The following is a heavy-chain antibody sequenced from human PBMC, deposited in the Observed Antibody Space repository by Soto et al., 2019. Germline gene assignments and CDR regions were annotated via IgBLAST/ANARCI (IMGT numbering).Heavy chain of an antibody. J-gene: IGHJ3*02. CDR3: ASDYGEVDAFDI. Sequence: SVKVSCKTSGGPFTNHTFNWVRQAPGQGLEWVGLVIPTLATADYAQKFQGRVTMTADEVTNTAYMELSSLRSDDTGVYYCASDYGEVDAFDIWGQGTLVTVSS. CDR2: VIPTLATA. V-gene: IGHV1-69*08. CDR1: GGPFTNHT. D-gene: IGHD4-17*01.